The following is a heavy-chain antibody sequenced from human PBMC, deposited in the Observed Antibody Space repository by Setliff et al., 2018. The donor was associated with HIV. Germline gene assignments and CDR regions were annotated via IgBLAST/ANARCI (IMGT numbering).Heavy chain of an antibody. D-gene: IGHD6-19*01. CDR3: ARAGQWLFPDAFDI. Sequence: SVKVSCKASGDTFSNYAFSWVRQAPGQGLEWMGGIIPIFGTANYAQKFQGRVTITADESTSTAYMELSSLRSEDTAVYYCARAGQWLFPDAFDIWGQGTMVTVSS. J-gene: IGHJ3*02. CDR2: IIPIFGTA. V-gene: IGHV1-69*13. CDR1: GDTFSNYA.